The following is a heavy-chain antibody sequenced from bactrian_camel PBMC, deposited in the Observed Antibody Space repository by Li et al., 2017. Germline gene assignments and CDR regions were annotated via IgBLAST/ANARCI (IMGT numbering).Heavy chain of an antibody. V-gene: IGHV3S53*01. J-gene: IGHJ4*01. CDR1: VYGYSL. CDR3: AAARMPVCRLLTNWYDD. D-gene: IGHD3*01. Sequence: HVQLVESGGGSVQAGGSLRLSCAASVYGYSLAWFRQTPGKEREGIATISATGGTTYYADSVKGRFTISKDNANTTLYLQMNALKPEDTAIYYCAAARMPVCRLLTNWYDDWGQGTQVTVS. CDR2: ISATGGTT.